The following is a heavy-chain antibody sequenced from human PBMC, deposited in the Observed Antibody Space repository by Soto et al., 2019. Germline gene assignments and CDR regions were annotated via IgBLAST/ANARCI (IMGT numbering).Heavy chain of an antibody. CDR3: ANHGGFDF. D-gene: IGHD4-17*01. Sequence: EGQLLQSGGGLVQPGESLRVSCAASGCTFSSSGMSWVRQAPGKGLEWVSSISVRGDYRYYADSVKGRFTISRDNSKNTLYLQMNRLPAEDTAVYYCANHGGFDFWGQGTMVAVSS. CDR2: ISVRGDYR. V-gene: IGHV3-23*01. J-gene: IGHJ3*01. CDR1: GCTFSSSG.